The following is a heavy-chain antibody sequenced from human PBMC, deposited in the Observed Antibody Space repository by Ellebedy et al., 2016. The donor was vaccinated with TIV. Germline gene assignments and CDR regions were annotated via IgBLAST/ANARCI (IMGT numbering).Heavy chain of an antibody. D-gene: IGHD2-21*01. CDR1: GFTFTNFW. CDR3: AKFYVHCIDCGSDY. Sequence: PGGSLRLSCAASGFTFTNFWMHWVRQAPGKGLLSVSRINIDGSTTSYADSVKGRFAISRDDSKNTLYLQMNSLRAEDTAIYYCAKFYVHCIDCGSDYWGQGTLVTVSS. CDR2: INIDGSTT. V-gene: IGHV3-74*01. J-gene: IGHJ4*02.